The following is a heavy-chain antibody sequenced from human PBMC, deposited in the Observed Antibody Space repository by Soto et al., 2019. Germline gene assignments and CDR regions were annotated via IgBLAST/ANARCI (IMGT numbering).Heavy chain of an antibody. CDR1: GFTFSSYA. J-gene: IGHJ4*02. V-gene: IGHV3-30-3*01. CDR3: ELLEGYVDY. CDR2: ISYDGSNK. Sequence: QVQLVESGGGVVQPGRSLRLSCAASGFTFSSYAMHWVRQAPGKGLEWVAVISYDGSNKYYADSVKGRFTISRDNSKNTLYLQMNSLRAEDTAVYYCELLEGYVDYWGQGTLVTVSS.